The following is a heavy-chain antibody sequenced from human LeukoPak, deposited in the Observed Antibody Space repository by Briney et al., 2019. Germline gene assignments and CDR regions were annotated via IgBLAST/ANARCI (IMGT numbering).Heavy chain of an antibody. CDR3: AREGNAFEL. CDR2: INSGSNSI. Sequence: GGSLRLSCAASGFNFNDYEMNWVRQAPGKGLEWIAYINSGSNSIYYADSVRGRVTISRHSASQSVHLQMNSLRVEDTGVYFCAREGNAFELWGQGTVVTVSS. CDR1: GFNFNDYE. J-gene: IGHJ3*01. V-gene: IGHV3-48*03. D-gene: IGHD6-13*01.